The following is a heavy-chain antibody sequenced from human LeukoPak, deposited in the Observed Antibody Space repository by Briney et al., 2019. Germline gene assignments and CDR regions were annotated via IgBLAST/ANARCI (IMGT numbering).Heavy chain of an antibody. CDR2: INPSGGST. CDR1: GYTFTSYY. J-gene: IGHJ5*02. Sequence: ASVKVSXKASGYTFTSYYMHWVRQAPGQGLEWMGIINPSGGSTSYAQKFQGRVTMTRDTSTSTVYMELSSLRFEDTAVYYCARDGNSGGWSGWFDPWGQGTLVTVSS. CDR3: ARDGNSGGWSGWFDP. D-gene: IGHD6-19*01. V-gene: IGHV1-46*01.